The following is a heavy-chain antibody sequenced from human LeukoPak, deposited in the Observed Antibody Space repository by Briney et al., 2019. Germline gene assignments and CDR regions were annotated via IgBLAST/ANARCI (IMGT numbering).Heavy chain of an antibody. V-gene: IGHV1-46*01. J-gene: IGHJ4*02. Sequence: ASVKVSCKASGYTFTSYYMHWVRQAPGQGLEWMGIINPSGGSTSYAQKFQGRVTMTRDTSTSTVYMELNSLRSEDTAVYYCASSSSGYYYVLDYWGQGTLVTVSS. D-gene: IGHD3-22*01. CDR3: ASSSSGYYYVLDY. CDR1: GYTFTSYY. CDR2: INPSGGST.